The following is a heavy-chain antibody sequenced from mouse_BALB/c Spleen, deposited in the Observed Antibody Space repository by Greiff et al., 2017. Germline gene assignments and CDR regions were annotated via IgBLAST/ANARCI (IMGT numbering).Heavy chain of an antibody. J-gene: IGHJ1*01. D-gene: IGHD1-1*01. CDR3: AATVVVDWYFDV. CDR2: INPSSGYT. Sequence: VQLQESGAELARPGASVKMSCKASGYTFTSYTMHWVKQRPGQGLEWIGYINPSSGYTNSNQKFKDKATLTADKSSSTAYMQLSSLTSEDSAVYYCAATVVVDWYFDVWGAGTTVTVSS. CDR1: GYTFTSYT. V-gene: IGHV1-4*01.